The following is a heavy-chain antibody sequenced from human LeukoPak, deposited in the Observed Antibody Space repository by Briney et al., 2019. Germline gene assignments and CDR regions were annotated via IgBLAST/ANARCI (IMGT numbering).Heavy chain of an antibody. Sequence: GGSLRLSCAASGFTFSSYGMHWVRQAPGKGLEWVSLIIASSSTVYADSVKGRFTISRDNSKNTLYPQMNSLRAEDTAVYYCAKGAYDYVEIGYFDHWGQGTLVTVSS. J-gene: IGHJ4*02. CDR3: AKGAYDYVEIGYFDH. D-gene: IGHD5-12*01. CDR2: IIASSST. V-gene: IGHV3-23*01. CDR1: GFTFSSYG.